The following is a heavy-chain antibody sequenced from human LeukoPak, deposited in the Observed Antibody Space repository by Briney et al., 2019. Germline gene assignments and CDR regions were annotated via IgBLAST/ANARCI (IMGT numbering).Heavy chain of an antibody. Sequence: SETLSLTCTVSGYSISSGHYWGWIRQPPGKGLEWIGSMYHSGSTYYNPPLKSRVTISEDTSKNQFSLKLRSVTAADTTVYYCARGPRFGELLWHWFDPWGQGTLVTVSS. CDR1: GYSISSGHY. CDR3: ARGPRFGELLWHWFDP. CDR2: MYHSGST. D-gene: IGHD3-10*01. V-gene: IGHV4-38-2*02. J-gene: IGHJ5*02.